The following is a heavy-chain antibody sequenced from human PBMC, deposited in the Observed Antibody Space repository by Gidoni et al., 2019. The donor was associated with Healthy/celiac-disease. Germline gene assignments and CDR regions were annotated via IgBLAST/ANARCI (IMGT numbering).Heavy chain of an antibody. V-gene: IGHV1-69*04. Sequence: QVQLVQSGAGVKKPGSSVKVSCKASGGTFSRYAISWVRQAPGQGFEWIGRIIPILGIANYAQKFQGRVTITADKSTSTAYMELSSLRSEATAVYYCARLTSNPTSVVTAENFDYWGQGTLVTVSS. D-gene: IGHD2-21*02. J-gene: IGHJ4*02. CDR1: GGTFSRYA. CDR3: ARLTSNPTSVVTAENFDY. CDR2: IIPILGIA.